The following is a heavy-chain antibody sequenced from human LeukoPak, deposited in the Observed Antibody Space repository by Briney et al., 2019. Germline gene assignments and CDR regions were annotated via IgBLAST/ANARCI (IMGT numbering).Heavy chain of an antibody. Sequence: GGSPRLSCAASGFTFSSYAMSWVRQAPGKGLEWVSAISGSGGSTYYADSVKGRFTISRDNSKNTLYLQMNSLRAEDTAVYYCAKGNRVRGVITWFDPWGQGTLVTVSS. J-gene: IGHJ5*02. CDR2: ISGSGGST. V-gene: IGHV3-23*01. CDR1: GFTFSSYA. CDR3: AKGNRVRGVITWFDP. D-gene: IGHD3-10*01.